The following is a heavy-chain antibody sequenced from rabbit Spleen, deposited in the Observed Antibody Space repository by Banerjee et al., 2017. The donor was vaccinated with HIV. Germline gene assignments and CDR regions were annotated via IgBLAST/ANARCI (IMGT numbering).Heavy chain of an antibody. D-gene: IGHD8-1*01. CDR1: GFSFSSSYY. CDR3: ARHAGYAGYGYSTLDL. Sequence: QEQLVESGGGLVQPEGSLTLTCTASGFSFSSSYYMTWVRQAPGKGLEWTGYIDPVFGNTYYASWVNGRFTISSDNAQNTVDLQMNSLTAADTATYFCARHAGYAGYGYSTLDLWGQGTLVTVS. V-gene: IGHV1S45*01. J-gene: IGHJ3*01. CDR2: IDPVFGNT.